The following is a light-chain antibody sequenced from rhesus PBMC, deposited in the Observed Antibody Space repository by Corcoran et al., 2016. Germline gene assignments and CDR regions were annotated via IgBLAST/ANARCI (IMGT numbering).Light chain of an antibody. CDR3: QQGSNWSYG. Sequence: EIVMTQSPATLSLSPGERATLSCRARQRVSSRLAWYQQQPGQAPSLLIYDASSRVTGIPARFGGSGFGTGCTLTSSSLEPEDVAVYFWQQGSNWSYGCGQGTKVKIK. CDR2: DAS. J-gene: IGKJ2*01. CDR1: QRVSSR. V-gene: IGKV3-17*02.